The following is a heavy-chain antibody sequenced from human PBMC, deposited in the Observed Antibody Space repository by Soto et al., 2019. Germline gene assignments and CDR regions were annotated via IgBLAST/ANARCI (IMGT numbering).Heavy chain of an antibody. J-gene: IGHJ6*02. CDR2: ISWNSGSI. Sequence: GGSMRLSSAASRFTVDDYAMHWVRQAPGKGLEWVSGISWNSGSIGYADSVKGRFTISRDNAKNSLYLQMNSLRAEDTALYYCAKGDYKDYYYGMDVWGQGTTVTVSS. CDR1: RFTVDDYA. D-gene: IGHD4-17*01. CDR3: AKGDYKDYYYGMDV. V-gene: IGHV3-9*01.